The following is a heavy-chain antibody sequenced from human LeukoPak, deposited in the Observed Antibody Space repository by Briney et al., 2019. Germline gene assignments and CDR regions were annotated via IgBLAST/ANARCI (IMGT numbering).Heavy chain of an antibody. CDR2: VTDDGNNK. J-gene: IGHJ4*02. CDR3: AREAAWGQWYFDY. V-gene: IGHV3-30*03. D-gene: IGHD2-15*01. Sequence: PGGSLRLSCAASGFTFRSYGMHWVRQAPGKGLEWVADVTDDGNNKVYADSAEGRFTIYRDNSKNTLYLQMDSLRAEDTAVYYCAREAAWGQWYFDYWGQGTLVTVSS. CDR1: GFTFRSYG.